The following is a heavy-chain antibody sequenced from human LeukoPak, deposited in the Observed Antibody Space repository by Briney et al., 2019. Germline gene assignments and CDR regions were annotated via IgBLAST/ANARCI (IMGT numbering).Heavy chain of an antibody. V-gene: IGHV3-23*01. CDR3: ANPSSSWCVGTFDY. J-gene: IGHJ4*02. CDR2: ISGSGGST. CDR1: GFTFSSYA. Sequence: GGSLRLSCAASGFTFSSYAMSWVRQAPGKGLEWVSAISGSGGSTYYADSVKGRFTISRDNSKNTLYLQMNSLRAEDTAVYYCANPSSSWCVGTFDYWGQGTLVTVSS. D-gene: IGHD6-13*01.